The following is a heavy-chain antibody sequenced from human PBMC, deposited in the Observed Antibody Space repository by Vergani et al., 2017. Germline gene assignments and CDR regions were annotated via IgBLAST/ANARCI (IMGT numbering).Heavy chain of an antibody. D-gene: IGHD3-3*01. Sequence: VQLVESGGGVVQPGRSLRLSCAASGFTFSSYSMNWVRQAPGKGLEWVSSISSSSSYIYYADSVKGRFTISRDNAKNSLYLQMNSLRAEDTAVYYCARASGGDYDFWSGFQSFLDYWGQGTLVTVSS. J-gene: IGHJ4*02. CDR1: GFTFSSYS. CDR2: ISSSSSYI. CDR3: ARASGGDYDFWSGFQSFLDY. V-gene: IGHV3-21*01.